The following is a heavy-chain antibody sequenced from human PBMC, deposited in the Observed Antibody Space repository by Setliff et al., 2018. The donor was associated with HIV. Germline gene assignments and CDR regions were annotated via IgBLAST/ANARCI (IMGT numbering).Heavy chain of an antibody. CDR2: INPTGGST. J-gene: IGHJ5*02. CDR1: GYSFTNHY. V-gene: IGHV1-46*01. CDR3: ALDLPGPAITSGWMKNWFDP. D-gene: IGHD6-19*01. Sequence: GASVKVSCKPSGYSFTNHYMHWVRQAPGQGLEWMGVINPTGGSTRNTQKFQGRVAMTRDTSTSTVYMELSGLRSEDTALYYCALDLPGPAITSGWMKNWFDPWGQGTLITVSS.